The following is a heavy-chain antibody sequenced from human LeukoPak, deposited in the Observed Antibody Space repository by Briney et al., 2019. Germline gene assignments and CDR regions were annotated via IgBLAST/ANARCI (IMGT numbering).Heavy chain of an antibody. J-gene: IGHJ6*02. CDR2: IYSGGST. CDR3: AREEIVVVPAARYYYYYGMDV. D-gene: IGHD2-2*01. Sequence: GKSLRLSCAASGFTVSSNYMSWVRQAPGKGLEWVSVIYSGGSTYYADSVKGRFTISRDNSKNTLYLQMNSLRAEDTAVYYCAREEIVVVPAARYYYYYGMDVWGQGTTVTVSS. CDR1: GFTVSSNY. V-gene: IGHV3-66*01.